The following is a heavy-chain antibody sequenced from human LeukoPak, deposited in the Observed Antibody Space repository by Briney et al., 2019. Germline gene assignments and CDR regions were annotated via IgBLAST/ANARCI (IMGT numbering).Heavy chain of an antibody. CDR2: ISSSGGTI. D-gene: IGHD3-22*01. Sequence: GGSLRLSCAASGFTFRSYAINWFRQAPGKGLEWVSFISSSGGTIYYADSVKGRFTISRDNAESSLYLQMNSLRAEDTAVYYCARAAYYYDSSAYPYWYFDLWGRGTLVTVSS. CDR1: GFTFRSYA. CDR3: ARAAYYYDSSAYPYWYFDL. J-gene: IGHJ2*01. V-gene: IGHV3-48*03.